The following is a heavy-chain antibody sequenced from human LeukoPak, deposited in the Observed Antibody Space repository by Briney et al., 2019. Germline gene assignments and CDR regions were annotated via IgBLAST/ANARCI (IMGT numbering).Heavy chain of an antibody. CDR1: GFTFRTYG. Sequence: GGSLRLSCVASGFTFRTYGMHWVRQAPGKGLEWVAVIWYDESKKYYADSLKGRSTVSRDNSRNTLYLQMNSLRVEDTAVYYCAREYSGSYSGVGAFDIWGQGTKVTVSS. J-gene: IGHJ3*02. CDR3: AREYSGSYSGVGAFDI. CDR2: IWYDESKK. V-gene: IGHV3-33*01. D-gene: IGHD1-26*01.